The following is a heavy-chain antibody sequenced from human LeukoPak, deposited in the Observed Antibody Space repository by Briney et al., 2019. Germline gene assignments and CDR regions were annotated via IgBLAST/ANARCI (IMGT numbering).Heavy chain of an antibody. CDR3: ARDRGYCSGGSCYFDY. D-gene: IGHD2-15*01. Sequence: GGSLRLSCVASGFTFSNYWRSWVRQAPGKGLECVANIKEDGSEKYYVDSVKGRFTISRDNAKNSLYLQMNSLRAEDTAVYYCARDRGYCSGGSCYFDYWGQGTLVTVSS. J-gene: IGHJ4*02. CDR2: IKEDGSEK. V-gene: IGHV3-7*01. CDR1: GFTFSNYW.